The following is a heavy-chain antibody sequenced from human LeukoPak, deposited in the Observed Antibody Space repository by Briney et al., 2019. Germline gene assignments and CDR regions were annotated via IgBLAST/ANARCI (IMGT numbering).Heavy chain of an antibody. J-gene: IGHJ4*02. CDR1: GGTFSSYA. CDR3: ARAAGKVVVPAAMRGYFDY. V-gene: IGHV1-69*01. Sequence: ASVKVSCKASGGTFSSYAISWVRQAPGQGLEWMGGIIPIFGTANYAQKFQGRVTITADESTSTAYMELSSLRSEDTAVYYCARAAGKVVVPAAMRGYFDYWGQGTLVTVSS. CDR2: IIPIFGTA. D-gene: IGHD2-2*01.